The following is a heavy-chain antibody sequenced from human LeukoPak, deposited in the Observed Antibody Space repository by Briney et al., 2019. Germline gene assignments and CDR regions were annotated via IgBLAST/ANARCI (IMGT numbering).Heavy chain of an antibody. V-gene: IGHV3-13*01. CDR2: IGTAGDT. CDR1: GFTFSSYV. Sequence: GGSLRLSCAASGFTFSSYVMFWVREAPGKGLEWVSAIGTAGDTYYPGSVKGRFTISRENAKNSLYLQMNSLRAGDTAVYYCARSSSNLLAAAAYQDAFDIWGQGTMVTVSS. J-gene: IGHJ3*02. D-gene: IGHD6-13*01. CDR3: ARSSSNLLAAAAYQDAFDI.